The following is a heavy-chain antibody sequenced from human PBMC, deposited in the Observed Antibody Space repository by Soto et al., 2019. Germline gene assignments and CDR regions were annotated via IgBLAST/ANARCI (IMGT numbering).Heavy chain of an antibody. D-gene: IGHD1-1*01. V-gene: IGHV3-53*02. J-gene: IGHJ6*02. CDR1: GFTVSSNY. CDR2: IYSGGST. CDR3: ARDLLGTHPPYFYYGMDV. Sequence: VQLVETGGGLIQPGGSLRLSCAASGFTVSSNYMSWVRQAPGKGLEWVSVIYSGGSTYYADSVKGRFTISRDNSKNTLYLQMNSLRAEDTAEYYCARDLLGTHPPYFYYGMDVWGQGTTVTVSS.